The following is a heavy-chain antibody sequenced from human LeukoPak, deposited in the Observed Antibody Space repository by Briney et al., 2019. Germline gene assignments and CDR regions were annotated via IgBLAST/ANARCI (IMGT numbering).Heavy chain of an antibody. CDR2: IYYSGST. V-gene: IGHV4-59*01. D-gene: IGHD3-22*01. J-gene: IGHJ6*02. Sequence: SQTLSLTCTVSGGSISSYYWSWIRQPPGKGLEWIGYIYYSGSTNYNPSLKSRVTISVDTSKNQFSLKLSSVTAADTAVYYCASGGSSSGYYYYYYGMDVWGQGTTVTVSS. CDR3: ASGGSSSGYYYYYYGMDV. CDR1: GGSISSYY.